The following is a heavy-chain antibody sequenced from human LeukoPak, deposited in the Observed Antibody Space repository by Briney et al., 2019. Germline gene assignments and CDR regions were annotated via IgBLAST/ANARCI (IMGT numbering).Heavy chain of an antibody. CDR3: ARTGYNYGTPLNY. J-gene: IGHJ4*02. Sequence: ETLSLTCSVSGDSITSFYWSWIRQSPGKGLEWVSGITDSGSYTYYADSVKGRFTISRDNSKNTVYLQMNSLRAEDTAVYYCARTGYNYGTPLNYWGQGTLVTVSS. V-gene: IGHV3-23*01. D-gene: IGHD5-18*01. CDR2: ITDSGSYT. CDR1: GDSITSFY.